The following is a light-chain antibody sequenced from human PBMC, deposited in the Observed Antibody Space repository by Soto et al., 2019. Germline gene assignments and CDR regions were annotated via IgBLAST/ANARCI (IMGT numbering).Light chain of an antibody. CDR3: KSYDGSNTYV. CDR1: KNDIGVYDF. CDR2: EVV. Sequence: QSALTQPPSASGSPGQSVTISCTGTKNDIGVYDFVSWYHHHPGKAPRLIIYEVVKRPSGVPDRFSGSKSGNTASLTVSGLQAADEADYFCKSYDGSNTYVFGSGTKLTVL. J-gene: IGLJ2*01. V-gene: IGLV2-8*01.